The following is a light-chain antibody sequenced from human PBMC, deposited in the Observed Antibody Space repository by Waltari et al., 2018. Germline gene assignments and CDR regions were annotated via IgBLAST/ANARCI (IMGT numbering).Light chain of an antibody. CDR3: MLFMGSGIYV. J-gene: IGLJ1*01. CDR2: ATD. CDR1: SGSASADPF. Sequence: QTVVTQEPSLSVSPGGTVTVTCGLSSGSASADPFPSWVPQTPGPSPRTLIYATDIRSSGVPYRFSGSILGNKAALTITGAQAEDDSDYYCMLFMGSGIYVFGTGTKVTVL. V-gene: IGLV8-61*01.